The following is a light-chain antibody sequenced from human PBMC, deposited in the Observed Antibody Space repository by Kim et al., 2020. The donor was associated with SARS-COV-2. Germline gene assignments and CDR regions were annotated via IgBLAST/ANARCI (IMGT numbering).Light chain of an antibody. V-gene: IGKV1-39*01. Sequence: SVGDRVTIPCRASQSISSYLNWYQQKPGNAPKLLIYAASSLQSGVPSRFSGSGSGTDFTLTISSLQPEDFATYYCQQSYSTPQLTFGGGTKVDIK. J-gene: IGKJ4*01. CDR2: AAS. CDR3: QQSYSTPQLT. CDR1: QSISSY.